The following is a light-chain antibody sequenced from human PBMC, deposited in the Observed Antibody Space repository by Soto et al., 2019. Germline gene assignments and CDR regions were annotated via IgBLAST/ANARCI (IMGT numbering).Light chain of an antibody. CDR3: QQYNNWPPKA. V-gene: IGKV3-15*01. CDR1: QSVGTN. J-gene: IGKJ1*01. Sequence: EIVMTQSPATLSVSPGERATLSCRASQSVGTNLAWDQQTPGQSQRLLRYGVSNRATGIPARFSGTVSGTEFTLTISSLQSEDLAVYYCQQYNNWPPKAFGQGTKVDIK. CDR2: GVS.